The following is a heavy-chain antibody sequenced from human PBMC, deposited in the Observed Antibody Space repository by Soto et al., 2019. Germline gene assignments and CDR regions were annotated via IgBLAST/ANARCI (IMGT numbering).Heavy chain of an antibody. J-gene: IGHJ4*02. CDR1: GGAIISYD. D-gene: IGHD3-22*01. V-gene: IGHV4-59*01. CDR3: ARDSGDYDSSGTFDY. Sequence: ASEAVSLTGTGSGGAIISYDWIWIRQPLGKGLEWIGYIYYSGSTNYNPSPTSRVTISVDTSKNQFSLKLSSVTAADTAVYYCARDSGDYDSSGTFDYWGQGTLVTSPQ. CDR2: IYYSGST.